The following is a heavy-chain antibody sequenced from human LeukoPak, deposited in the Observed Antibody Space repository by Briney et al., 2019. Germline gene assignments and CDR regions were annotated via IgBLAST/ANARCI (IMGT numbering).Heavy chain of an antibody. D-gene: IGHD1-26*01. CDR1: GFTVSSKY. Sequence: PVGSLRLSCAASGFTVSSKYMTCVRQAPGKGLEWVSIIYSDGSTYYADSVKGRFTISRDNSNNTLYLQMNSLRAEDTAVYFCARASTGTYSNWFDPWGQGTLVTVSS. J-gene: IGHJ5*02. CDR3: ARASTGTYSNWFDP. CDR2: IYSDGST. V-gene: IGHV3-66*01.